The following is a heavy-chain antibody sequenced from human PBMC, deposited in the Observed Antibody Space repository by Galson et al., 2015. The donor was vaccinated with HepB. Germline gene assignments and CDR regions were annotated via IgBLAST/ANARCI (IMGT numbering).Heavy chain of an antibody. D-gene: IGHD2-2*01. CDR2: ISGSGGST. Sequence: SLRLSCAASGFTFSSYAMSWVRQAPGKGLEWVSAISGSGGSTYYADSVKGRFTISRDNSKNTLYLQMNSLRAEDTAVYYCAKGRYCSSTSCLLYMDVWGKGTTVTVSS. V-gene: IGHV3-23*01. CDR3: AKGRYCSSTSCLLYMDV. CDR1: GFTFSSYA. J-gene: IGHJ6*03.